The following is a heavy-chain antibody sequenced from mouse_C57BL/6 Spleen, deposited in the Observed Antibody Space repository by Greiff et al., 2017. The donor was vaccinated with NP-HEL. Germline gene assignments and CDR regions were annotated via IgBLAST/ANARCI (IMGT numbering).Heavy chain of an antibody. Sequence: EVKLMESEGGLVQPGSSMKLSCTASGFTFSDYYMAWVRQVPEKGLEWVANINYDGSSTYYLDSLKSRFIISRDNAKNILYLQMSSLKSEDTATYYCARERSYGYDYWGQGTTLTVSS. CDR2: INYDGSST. V-gene: IGHV5-16*01. CDR1: GFTFSDYY. D-gene: IGHD2-2*01. CDR3: ARERSYGYDY. J-gene: IGHJ2*01.